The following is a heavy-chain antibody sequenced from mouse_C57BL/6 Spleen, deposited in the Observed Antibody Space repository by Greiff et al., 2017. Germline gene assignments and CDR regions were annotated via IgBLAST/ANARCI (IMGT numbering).Heavy chain of an antibody. V-gene: IGHV1-80*01. Sequence: QVQLQQSGAELVKPGASVKISCKASGYAFSSYWMNWVKQRPGKGLEWIGQIYPGDGDTNYNGKFKGKATLTADKSSSTAYMQLSSLTSEDSAVYFCARTGTSDYFDYWGQGTTLTVSS. D-gene: IGHD4-1*01. CDR2: IYPGDGDT. J-gene: IGHJ2*01. CDR3: ARTGTSDYFDY. CDR1: GYAFSSYW.